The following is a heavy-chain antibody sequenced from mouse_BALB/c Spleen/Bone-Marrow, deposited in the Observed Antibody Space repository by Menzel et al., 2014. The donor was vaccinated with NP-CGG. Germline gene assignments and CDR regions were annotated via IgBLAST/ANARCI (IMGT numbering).Heavy chain of an antibody. CDR1: GYPFTDYE. D-gene: IGHD3-2*01. V-gene: IGHV1-15*01. CDR3: ATARATWFAY. J-gene: IGHJ3*01. CDR2: IDPETGGT. Sequence: LVESGAELVRPGASVTLSCKASGYPFTDYEMHWVKQTPVHGLEWIEAIDPETGGTAYNQKFKGKATLTADKSSSTAYMELRSLTSEDSAVYYCATARATWFAYWGQGTLVTVSA.